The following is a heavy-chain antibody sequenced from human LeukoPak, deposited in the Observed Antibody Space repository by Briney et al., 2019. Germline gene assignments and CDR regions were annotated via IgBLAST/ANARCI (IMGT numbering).Heavy chain of an antibody. CDR2: IYYSGST. CDR3: ARGPHRNYDFWSGLHAFDI. V-gene: IGHV4-59*01. CDR1: GGSISSYY. Sequence: SETLSLTCTVSGGSISSYYWSWIRQPPGKGLEWIGYIYYSGSTNYNPSLKSRVTISVDTSKNQFSLKLSSVTAADTAVYYCARGPHRNYDFWSGLHAFDIWGQGTMVTVSS. J-gene: IGHJ3*02. D-gene: IGHD3-3*01.